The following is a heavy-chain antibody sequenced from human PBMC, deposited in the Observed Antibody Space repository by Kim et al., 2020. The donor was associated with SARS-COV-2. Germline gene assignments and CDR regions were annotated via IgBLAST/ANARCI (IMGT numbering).Heavy chain of an antibody. V-gene: IGHV1-3*04. CDR1: GYTFINYV. CDR2: ISIGHDDT. CDR3: ARGSGWAFDY. J-gene: IGHJ4*02. D-gene: IGHD6-19*01. Sequence: ASVKVSCKASGYTFINYVTHWVRQAPGQRLEWMGLISIGHDDTKYSQKFRGRVTITRDTTASTAYMELSSLRSEDTAVYYCARGSGWAFDYWGQGTLVTV.